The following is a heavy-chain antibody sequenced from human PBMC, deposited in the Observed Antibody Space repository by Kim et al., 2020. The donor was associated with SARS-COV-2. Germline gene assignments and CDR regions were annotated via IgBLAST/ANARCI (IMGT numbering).Heavy chain of an antibody. D-gene: IGHD1-7*01. CDR3: ARGRYITGTTVRNGYYYGMDV. CDR1: GGSFSGYY. V-gene: IGHV4-34*01. J-gene: IGHJ6*02. Sequence: SETLSLTCAVYGGSFSGYYCSWIRQPPGKGLEWIGEINHSGSTNYNPSLKSRVTISVDTSKNQFSLKLSSVTAADTAVYYCARGRYITGTTVRNGYYYGMDVWGQGTTVTVSS. CDR2: INHSGST.